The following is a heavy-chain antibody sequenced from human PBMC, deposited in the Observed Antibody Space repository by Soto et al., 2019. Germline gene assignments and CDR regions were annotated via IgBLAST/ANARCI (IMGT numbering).Heavy chain of an antibody. D-gene: IGHD3-22*01. V-gene: IGHV1-69*13. CDR1: GGTFSSYA. Sequence: ASVKVSCKASGGTFSSYAISWVRQAPGQGLEWMGGIIPIFGTANYAQKFQGRVTITADESTSTAYMELSSLRSEDTAVYYCATSGKYYYDSSGFDYWGQGTLVTVSS. CDR2: IIPIFGTA. J-gene: IGHJ4*02. CDR3: ATSGKYYYDSSGFDY.